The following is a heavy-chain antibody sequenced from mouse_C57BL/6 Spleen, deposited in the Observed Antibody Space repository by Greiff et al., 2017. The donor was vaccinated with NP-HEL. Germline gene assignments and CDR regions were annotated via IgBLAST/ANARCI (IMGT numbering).Heavy chain of an antibody. CDR3: ARVGSVVAGDY. V-gene: IGHV3-6*01. Sequence: EVQLQESGPGLVKPSQSLSLTCSVTGYSITSGYYWNWIRQFPGNKLEWMGYISYDGSNNYNPSLKNRISITRDTSKNQFFLKLNSVTTEDTATYYCARVGSVVAGDYWGQGTTLTVSS. J-gene: IGHJ2*01. CDR2: ISYDGSN. D-gene: IGHD1-1*01. CDR1: GYSITSGYY.